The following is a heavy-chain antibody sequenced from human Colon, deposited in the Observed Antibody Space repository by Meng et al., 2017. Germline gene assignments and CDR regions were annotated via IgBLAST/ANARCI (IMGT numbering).Heavy chain of an antibody. CDR2: IVPSFGTA. D-gene: IGHD3-22*01. CDR3: ARGPNYYDIHS. CDR1: GGTFSSYA. V-gene: IGHV1-69*05. Sequence: SVKVSCKASGGTFSSYAFSWVRQAPGQGLEWMGGIVPSFGTAKYAQKYQDRVSITTDESTSTAYMELRSLRSEDTAVYYCARGPNYYDIHSWGQGTLVTVSS. J-gene: IGHJ4*02.